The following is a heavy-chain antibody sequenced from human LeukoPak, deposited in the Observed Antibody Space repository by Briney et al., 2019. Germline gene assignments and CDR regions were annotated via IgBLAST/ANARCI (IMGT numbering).Heavy chain of an antibody. J-gene: IGHJ4*02. CDR3: ARGHWYYDFWSGYYSSARHETRFDY. Sequence: PSETLSLTCTVSGDSVSNGNYYWSWLRQPPGKALEWIGYIYYTGKTYYNPSLKSRVTISVDTSKNQFSLKLSSVTAADTAVYYCARGHWYYDFWSGYYSSARHETRFDYWGQGTLVTVSS. D-gene: IGHD3-3*01. CDR1: GDSVSNGNYY. V-gene: IGHV4-61*01. CDR2: IYYTGKT.